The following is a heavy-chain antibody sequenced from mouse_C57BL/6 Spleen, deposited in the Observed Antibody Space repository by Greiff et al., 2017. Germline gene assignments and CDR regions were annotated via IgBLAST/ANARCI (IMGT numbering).Heavy chain of an antibody. CDR1: GFTFSDYG. CDR3: ARRDWEGGYFDY. J-gene: IGHJ2*01. V-gene: IGHV5-17*01. Sequence: EVHLVESGGGLVKPGGSLKLSCAASGFTFSDYGMHWVRQAPEKGLEWVAYISSGSSTIYYADTVKGRFTISRDNAKNTLFLQMTSLRSEDTAMYYCARRDWEGGYFDYWGQGTTLTVSS. CDR2: ISSGSSTI. D-gene: IGHD4-1*01.